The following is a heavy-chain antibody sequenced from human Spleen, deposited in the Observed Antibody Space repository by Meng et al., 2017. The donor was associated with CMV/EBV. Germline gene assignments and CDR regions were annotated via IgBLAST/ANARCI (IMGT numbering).Heavy chain of an antibody. CDR3: ARVTEYGGNCFDS. CDR1: GTSISTSNW. V-gene: IGHV4-4*02. J-gene: IGHJ4*02. CDR2: VYHSGYT. D-gene: IGHD2-2*01. Sequence: GTSISTSNWWSWVRQPPGKGLEWIGEVYHSGYTNYNPSLKSRVTMSVDRSKNQFSLKLNSVTAADTAVYYCARVTEYGGNCFDSWGQGTLVTVSS.